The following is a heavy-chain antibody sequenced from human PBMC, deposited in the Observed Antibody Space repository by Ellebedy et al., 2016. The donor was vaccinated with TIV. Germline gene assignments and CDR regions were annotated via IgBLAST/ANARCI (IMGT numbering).Heavy chain of an antibody. J-gene: IGHJ4*02. CDR3: AIGRDYDFWSGYYRADY. CDR1: GFTFSGHS. V-gene: IGHV3-30*07. CDR2: ISYDGRNG. D-gene: IGHD3-3*01. Sequence: LSLTCAASGFTFSGHSMHWVRQVPGKGLQWVALISYDGRNGWYADSVKGRFTISRDNSKNTLYLQMNSLRAEDTAVYYCAIGRDYDFWSGYYRADYWGQGTLVTVSS.